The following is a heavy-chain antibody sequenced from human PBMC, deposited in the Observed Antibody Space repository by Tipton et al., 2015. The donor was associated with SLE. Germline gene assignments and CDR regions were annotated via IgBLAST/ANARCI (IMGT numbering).Heavy chain of an antibody. V-gene: IGHV5-51*03. CDR3: ARVGGTGWYEIDY. CDR2: IYPGDSDT. J-gene: IGHJ4*02. Sequence: VQLVQSGAEVKKPGDSLRISCQASGYRFTNYWIGWVRQMPGIGLEWMGIIYPGDSDTRYSPSFQGQVTISADKSISTAYLQWNSLKASDTAIYYCARVGGTGWYEIDYWGQGTLLTVSS. D-gene: IGHD6-19*01. CDR1: GYRFTNYW.